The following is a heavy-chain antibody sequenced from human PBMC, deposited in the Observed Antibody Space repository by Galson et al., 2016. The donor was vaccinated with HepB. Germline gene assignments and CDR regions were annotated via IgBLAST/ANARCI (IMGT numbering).Heavy chain of an antibody. J-gene: IGHJ6*02. CDR1: GGSISSINW. V-gene: IGHV4-4*02. CDR2: IYHNGCT. CDR3: ARTPDYYYGMDV. Sequence: SETLSLTCAVSGGSISSINWWSWVRQPPGKGLEWIGGIYHNGCTNYNPSLKSRVTISVDKSKNQCSLKVTSVTAADAAVYYCARTPDYYYGMDVWGQGTTVTVSS.